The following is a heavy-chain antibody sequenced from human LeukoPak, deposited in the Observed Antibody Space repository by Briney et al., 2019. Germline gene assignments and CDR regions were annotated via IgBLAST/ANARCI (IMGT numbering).Heavy chain of an antibody. CDR1: GFTFSSYA. J-gene: IGHJ4*02. V-gene: IGHV3-23*01. CDR2: ITGSGGGT. CDR3: AKDQNAYNYVFDY. Sequence: GGSPRLPCAASGFTFSSYAMSWVRQAPGKGLEWVSTITGSGGGTYYADSVKGRFSISRDNSKNTLYLQMNSLRAEDTALYYCAKDQNAYNYVFDYWGQGTLVTVSS. D-gene: IGHD5-24*01.